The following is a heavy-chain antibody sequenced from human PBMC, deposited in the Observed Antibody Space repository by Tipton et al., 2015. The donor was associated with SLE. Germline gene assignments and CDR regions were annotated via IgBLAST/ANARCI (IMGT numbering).Heavy chain of an antibody. CDR3: VRVGTPDYYMDA. CDR1: GFSFDDYA. CDR2: IGWGSAYI. D-gene: IGHD7-27*01. Sequence: SLRLSCAASGFSFDDYAMHWVRQAPGKGLEWVAGIGWGSAYIAYEDSVEGRFTISRDNAKKSLYLQMDSLRPDDTAFYYCVRVGTPDYYMDAWGKGARVTVSS. V-gene: IGHV3-9*01. J-gene: IGHJ6*03.